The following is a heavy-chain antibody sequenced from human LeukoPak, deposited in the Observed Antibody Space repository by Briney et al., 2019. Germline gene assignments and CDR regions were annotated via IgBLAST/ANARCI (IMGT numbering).Heavy chain of an antibody. Sequence: PGGSLRLSCAASGFSFSSYWISWVRQAPGKGLEWVANIKEDGSEKYYVDSVKGRFTVSRDNAENSLYLEMNSLRAEDTAVYYCASGWWLRFDFWGQGTLVTVSS. CDR2: IKEDGSEK. V-gene: IGHV3-7*01. CDR3: ASGWWLRFDF. J-gene: IGHJ4*02. CDR1: GFSFSSYW. D-gene: IGHD5-12*01.